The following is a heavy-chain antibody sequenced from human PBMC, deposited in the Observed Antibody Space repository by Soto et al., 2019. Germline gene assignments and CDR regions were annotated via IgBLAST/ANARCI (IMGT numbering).Heavy chain of an antibody. D-gene: IGHD1-7*01. CDR1: GYTFTSYD. Sequence: QVQLVQSGAEVKKPGASVKVSCKASGYTFTSYDINWVRQATGHGLEWMGWMNPNSGNTVYAQKFQGRVTMTRDTSISTAYMELSSLRSEDTAVYYCARERTGTTSKWFDPWGQGTLVTVSS. V-gene: IGHV1-8*01. J-gene: IGHJ5*02. CDR3: ARERTGTTSKWFDP. CDR2: MNPNSGNT.